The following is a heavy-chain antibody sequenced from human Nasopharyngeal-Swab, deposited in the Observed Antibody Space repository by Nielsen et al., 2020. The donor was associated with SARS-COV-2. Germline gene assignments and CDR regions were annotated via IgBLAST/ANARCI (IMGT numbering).Heavy chain of an antibody. CDR2: ISTSGTTT. Sequence: GESLKISCVASGFAFSDFYMAWVRQAPGKGLEWVSYISTSGTTTDSADSVKGRFTISRDNANNILYLHMNSLRGEDTAVYFCARESGYQVLLDYYYHGSDVWGHGTAVTVSS. D-gene: IGHD3-3*01. J-gene: IGHJ6*02. CDR3: ARESGYQVLLDYYYHGSDV. V-gene: IGHV3-11*01. CDR1: GFAFSDFY.